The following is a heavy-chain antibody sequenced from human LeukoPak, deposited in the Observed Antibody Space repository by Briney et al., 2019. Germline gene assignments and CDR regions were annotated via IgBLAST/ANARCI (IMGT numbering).Heavy chain of an antibody. CDR1: GFTFSNHA. Sequence: PGGSLRLSCATSGFTFSNHAMHWVRQATGKGLEWVSAIGTAGDTFYPGSVKGRFTISRENAKNSLSLQMNSLRAEDTAVYFCARESHQWLIHVDSWGQGTLVCVSS. D-gene: IGHD6-19*01. V-gene: IGHV3-13*01. CDR3: ARESHQWLIHVDS. CDR2: IGTAGDT. J-gene: IGHJ4*02.